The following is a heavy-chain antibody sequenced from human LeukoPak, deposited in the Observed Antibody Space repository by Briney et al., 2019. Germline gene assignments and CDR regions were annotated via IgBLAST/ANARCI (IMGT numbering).Heavy chain of an antibody. D-gene: IGHD3-10*01. Sequence: PSETLSLTCTVSGGSISSGGYYWSWIRQPPGKGLEWIGYIYHSGSTYYNPSLKSRVTISVDRSKNQFSLKLSSVTAADTAVYYCARDRGDRYGSGRGPFDLWGRGTLVTVSS. CDR2: IYHSGST. CDR1: GGSISSGGYY. CDR3: ARDRGDRYGSGRGPFDL. V-gene: IGHV4-30-2*01. J-gene: IGHJ2*01.